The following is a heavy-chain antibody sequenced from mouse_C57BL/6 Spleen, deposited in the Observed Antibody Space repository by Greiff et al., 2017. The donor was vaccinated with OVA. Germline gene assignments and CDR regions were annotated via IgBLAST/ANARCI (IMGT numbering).Heavy chain of an antibody. J-gene: IGHJ2*01. V-gene: IGHV1-61*01. CDR1: GYTFTSYW. CDR2: IYPSDSET. Sequence: QVQLKQPGAELVRPGSSVKLSCKASGYTFTSYWMDWVKQRPGQGLEWIGNIYPSDSETHYNQKFKDKATLTVDKSSSTAYMQLSSLTSEDSAVYYCARSLTGTDYWGQGTTLTVSS. D-gene: IGHD4-1*01. CDR3: ARSLTGTDY.